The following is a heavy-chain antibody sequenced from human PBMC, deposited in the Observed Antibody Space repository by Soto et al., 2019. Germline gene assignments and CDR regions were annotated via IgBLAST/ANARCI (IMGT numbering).Heavy chain of an antibody. CDR1: GGTFSSYA. D-gene: IGHD1-26*01. Sequence: ASVKVSCKASGGTFSSYAISWVRQAPGQRLEWMGWINAGNGNTKYSQKFQGRVTITRDTSASTAYMELSSLRSEDTAVYYCAKGFGNYWAFDYWGQGTLVTVSS. CDR2: INAGNGNT. J-gene: IGHJ4*02. V-gene: IGHV1-3*01. CDR3: AKGFGNYWAFDY.